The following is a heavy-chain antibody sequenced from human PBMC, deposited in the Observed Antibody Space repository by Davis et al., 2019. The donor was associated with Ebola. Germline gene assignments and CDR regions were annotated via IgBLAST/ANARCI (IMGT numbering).Heavy chain of an antibody. Sequence: PGGSLRLSCAASGFTFSSYGMHWVRQPPGKGLEWIGEINHSGSTNYNPSLKSRVTISVDTSKNQFSLKLSSVTAADTAVYYCARSGGVVVVAATPRWDYWGQGTLVTVSS. CDR3: ARSGGVVVVAATPRWDY. CDR2: INHSGST. D-gene: IGHD2-15*01. V-gene: IGHV4-34*01. J-gene: IGHJ4*02. CDR1: GFTFSSYG.